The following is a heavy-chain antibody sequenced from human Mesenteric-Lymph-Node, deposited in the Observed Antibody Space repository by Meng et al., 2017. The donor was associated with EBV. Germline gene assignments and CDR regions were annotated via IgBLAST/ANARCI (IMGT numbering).Heavy chain of an antibody. V-gene: IGHV4-61*01. D-gene: IGHD4-17*01. CDR1: GGYVSSNNYY. CDR3: ARATVKNWFDP. CDR2: VYYSGST. J-gene: IGHJ5*02. Sequence: VQLQESGPGLVKPSETLSLTCTVSGGYVSSNNYYWSWLRQPPGKGLEWIGYVYYSGSTNYNPSLKSRVTISVDTSKNQFSLDLYSVTAADTAVYYCARATVKNWFDPWGQGTLVTVSS.